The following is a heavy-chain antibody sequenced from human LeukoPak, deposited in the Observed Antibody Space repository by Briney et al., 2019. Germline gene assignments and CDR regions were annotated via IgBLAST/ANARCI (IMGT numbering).Heavy chain of an antibody. D-gene: IGHD3-22*01. CDR1: GYSFTNYW. CDR2: IYPGDSDT. J-gene: IGHJ4*02. Sequence: GESLKISCKGSGYSFTNYWIGWVRQMPGKGLEWMGIIYPGDSDTRYSPSFQGQVTISADKSISTAYLQWSSLKASDTAMYYCARHKEYCDDSSGYVHYWGQGTLVTVSS. V-gene: IGHV5-51*01. CDR3: ARHKEYCDDSSGYVHY.